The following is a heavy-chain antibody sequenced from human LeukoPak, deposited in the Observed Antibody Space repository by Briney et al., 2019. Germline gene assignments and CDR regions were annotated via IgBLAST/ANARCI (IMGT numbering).Heavy chain of an antibody. CDR2: IWYDGSNK. Sequence: GGSLRLSCAASGFTFSNYGMHWVRQAPGKGLEWVAVIWYDGSNKYYADSVKGRFTISRDNAKNTLYLQMNSLRAEDTAVYYCARDPGPYCGGDCYYFDYWGQGTLVTVSS. CDR3: ARDPGPYCGGDCYYFDY. J-gene: IGHJ4*02. CDR1: GFTFSNYG. D-gene: IGHD2-21*02. V-gene: IGHV3-33*01.